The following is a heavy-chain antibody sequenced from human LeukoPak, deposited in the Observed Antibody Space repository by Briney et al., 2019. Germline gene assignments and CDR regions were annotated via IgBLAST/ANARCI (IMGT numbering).Heavy chain of an antibody. CDR1: GFTFSSYW. CDR3: ARVWSYYYFDC. Sequence: PGGSLRLSCAASGFTFSSYWMHWVRQAPGKGLVWVSRINNDGSSTSYADSVKGRLTISRDDAKNTLYLQMNSLRAEDTAVYYCARVWSYYYFDCWGQGALVTVSS. V-gene: IGHV3-74*01. J-gene: IGHJ4*02. CDR2: INNDGSST. D-gene: IGHD2-8*02.